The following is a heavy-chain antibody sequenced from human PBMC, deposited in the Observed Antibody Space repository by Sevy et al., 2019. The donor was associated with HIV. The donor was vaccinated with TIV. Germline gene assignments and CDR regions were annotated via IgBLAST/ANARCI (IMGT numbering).Heavy chain of an antibody. CDR3: ARGEQWLSFNY. CDR1: GFTFTNYA. CDR2: ISGSGGST. J-gene: IGHJ4*02. Sequence: GGSLRLSCAASGFTFTNYAMNWVRQAPGKGLEWVSTISGSGGSTYYADFVKGRFTISRDNSKNTLYLQMNSLRVEDTAIYYCARGEQWLSFNYWGQGTLVTVSS. D-gene: IGHD6-19*01. V-gene: IGHV3-23*01.